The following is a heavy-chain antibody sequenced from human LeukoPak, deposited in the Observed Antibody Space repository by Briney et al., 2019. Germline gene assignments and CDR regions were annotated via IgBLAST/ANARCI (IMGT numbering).Heavy chain of an antibody. D-gene: IGHD6-13*01. Sequence: SETLSLTCTVSGGSISSSSYYWGWIRQPPGKGLEWIGSIYYSGSTYYNPSLKSRVTISVDTSKNRFSLKLSSVTAADTAVYYCATSNHVTAAADAFDIWGPGTMVTVSS. CDR1: GGSISSSSYY. V-gene: IGHV4-39*07. CDR2: IYYSGST. J-gene: IGHJ3*02. CDR3: ATSNHVTAAADAFDI.